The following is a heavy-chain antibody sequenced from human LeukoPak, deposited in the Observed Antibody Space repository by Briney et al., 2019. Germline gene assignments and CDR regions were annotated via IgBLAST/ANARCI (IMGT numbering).Heavy chain of an antibody. CDR2: INIDGSST. D-gene: IGHD3-10*01. Sequence: GGSLRLSCAASGVTFSSYWMHWVRQVPGKGMVWVSRINIDGSSTNYADSVKGRFTISRDNAKNTLYLQMNSLRAEDTAVYYCARACYSGSGSYCSWGQGTLVTVSS. V-gene: IGHV3-74*01. CDR3: ARACYSGSGSYCS. J-gene: IGHJ5*02. CDR1: GVTFSSYW.